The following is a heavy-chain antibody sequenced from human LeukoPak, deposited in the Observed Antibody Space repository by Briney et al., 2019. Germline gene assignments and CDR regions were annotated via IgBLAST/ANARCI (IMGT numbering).Heavy chain of an antibody. CDR2: ISHDGSTK. V-gene: IGHV3-30*18. D-gene: IGHD4-23*01. Sequence: LPGGSLRLSCAASGVTFSSYVMHWVRQAPGKGLEWMAFISHDGSTKLYADSVKGRFTISRDNSKNTMFLQMNSLRPEDTAVYFCAKDGGNYYIDYWGQGTLVTVSS. CDR1: GVTFSSYV. J-gene: IGHJ4*02. CDR3: AKDGGNYYIDY.